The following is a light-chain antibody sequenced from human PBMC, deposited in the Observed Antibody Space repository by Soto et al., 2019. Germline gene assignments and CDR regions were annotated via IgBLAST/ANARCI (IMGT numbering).Light chain of an antibody. CDR3: QQYGSSPPT. CDR2: GAS. V-gene: IGKV3-20*01. J-gene: IGKJ1*01. CDR1: QSVSTNY. Sequence: IVLTQSPGTLSLSPGERATLSCRASQSVSTNYLAWYQRKPGQAPRLLIYGASSRATDIPNRFSGSGSGTHFTLTITRLKAEDFAVYYCQQYGSSPPTFGQGTKVEIK.